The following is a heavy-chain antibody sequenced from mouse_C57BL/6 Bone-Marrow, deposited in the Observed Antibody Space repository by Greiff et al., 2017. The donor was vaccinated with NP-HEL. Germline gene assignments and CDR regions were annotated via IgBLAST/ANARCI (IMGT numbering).Heavy chain of an antibody. V-gene: IGHV1-69*01. CDR1: GYTFTSYW. CDR3: ARARYGNFDY. J-gene: IGHJ2*01. D-gene: IGHD2-10*02. Sequence: QVQLQQPGAELVMPGASVKLSCKASGYTFTSYWMHWVRQRPGQGLEWIGDIDPSDSYTNYNQKFKGKSTLTVDKSSSTAYMQLSSLTSEDSAVYYCARARYGNFDYWGQGTTLTVSS. CDR2: IDPSDSYT.